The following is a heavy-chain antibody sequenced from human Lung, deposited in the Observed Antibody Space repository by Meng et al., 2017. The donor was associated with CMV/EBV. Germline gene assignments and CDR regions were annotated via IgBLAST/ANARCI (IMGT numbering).Heavy chain of an antibody. D-gene: IGHD3-3*01. CDR3: ARGVGSYDFWSAYSYYYGLDV. V-gene: IGHV3-21*01. CDR1: GFTFSDYS. J-gene: IGHJ6*02. CDR2: ISSSDYI. Sequence: ESXKISXTASGFTFSDYSMNWVRQAPGKGLEWVSSISSSDYIYYADSVRGRFTISRDNAKHSLYLQMNSLRAEDTAVYYCARGVGSYDFWSAYSYYYGLDVWGQGTTVTVSS.